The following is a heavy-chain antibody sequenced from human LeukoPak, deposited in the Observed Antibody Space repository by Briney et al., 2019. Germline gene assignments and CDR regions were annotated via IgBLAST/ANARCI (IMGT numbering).Heavy chain of an antibody. J-gene: IGHJ4*02. Sequence: GSSVKVSCKASGGTFSSYAISWVRQAPGQGLEWMGGIIPIFGTANYAQKFQGRVTITADESTSTAYMELSSLRSEDTAVYYCARDRDDSSGYSHFDYWGQGTLVTVSS. CDR1: GGTFSSYA. D-gene: IGHD3-22*01. V-gene: IGHV1-69*01. CDR2: IIPIFGTA. CDR3: ARDRDDSSGYSHFDY.